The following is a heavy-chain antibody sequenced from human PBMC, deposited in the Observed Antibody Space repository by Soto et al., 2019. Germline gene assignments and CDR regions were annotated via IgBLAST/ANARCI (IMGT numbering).Heavy chain of an antibody. D-gene: IGHD3-10*01. CDR2: INPNSGGT. Sequence: ASVKVSCKASGYTFTGCYMHWVRQAPGQGLEWMGWINPNSGGTNYAQKFQGWVTMTRDTSISTAYMELSRLRADDTAVYYCARGGTLIERIXMVRGVSITTYYYGMDVWGQGTTVTVSS. CDR1: GYTFTGCY. CDR3: ARGGTLIERIXMVRGVSITTYYYGMDV. J-gene: IGHJ6*02. V-gene: IGHV1-2*04.